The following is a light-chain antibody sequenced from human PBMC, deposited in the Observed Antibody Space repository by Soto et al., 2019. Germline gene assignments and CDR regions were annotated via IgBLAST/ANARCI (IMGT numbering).Light chain of an antibody. CDR1: RAINNY. J-gene: IGKJ2*01. CDR3: QQSYSTPPK. Sequence: IPMTQSPSSLSASVGDRVTLTCRTSRAINNYVNWYQHHPGRVPKLLISSVSILQAGVPSRFSAGGSGTHFALTISNLQPEDVATYYCQQSYSTPPKFGQGTKLEI. CDR2: SVS. V-gene: IGKV1-39*01.